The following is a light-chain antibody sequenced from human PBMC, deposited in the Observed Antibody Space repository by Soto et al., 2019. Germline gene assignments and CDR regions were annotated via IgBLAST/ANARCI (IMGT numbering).Light chain of an antibody. V-gene: IGKV3-20*01. J-gene: IGKJ1*01. CDR2: DAS. CDR3: QHYNSYSEA. CDR1: QSVGRNY. Sequence: EIVLTQSPGTLSLSPGESATLSCRASQSVGRNYLAWFQHKPDQAPRLLIYDASNRATGVPDRFSGSGSGTDFTLSVTRLEPKDFAVYYCQHYNSYSEAFGQGTKVELK.